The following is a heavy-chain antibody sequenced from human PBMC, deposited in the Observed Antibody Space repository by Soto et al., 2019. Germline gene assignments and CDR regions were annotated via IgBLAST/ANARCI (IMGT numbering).Heavy chain of an antibody. Sequence: GGSLRLSCAASGFTFSDYYMSWIRQAPGKGLEWVSYISSSSSYTNYADSVKGRFTISRDNAKNSLYLQMNSLRAEDTAVYYCARDPLAYYDFWSGYALNYGMDVWGQGTTVTVS. CDR1: GFTFSDYY. CDR2: ISSSSSYT. V-gene: IGHV3-11*06. D-gene: IGHD3-3*01. J-gene: IGHJ6*02. CDR3: ARDPLAYYDFWSGYALNYGMDV.